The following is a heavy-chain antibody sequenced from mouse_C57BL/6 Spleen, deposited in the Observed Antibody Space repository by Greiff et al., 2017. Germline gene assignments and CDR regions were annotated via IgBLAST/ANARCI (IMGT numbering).Heavy chain of an antibody. Sequence: QVQLQQSGAELVKPGASVKISCKASGYAFSSYWMNWVKQRPGKGLEWIGQIYPGDGDTNYNGKFKGKATLTADKSSSTAYMQLSSLTSEDSAVYFCARKSSYERDYFDYWGQGTTLTVSS. CDR3: ARKSSYERDYFDY. D-gene: IGHD1-1*01. CDR1: GYAFSSYW. J-gene: IGHJ2*01. V-gene: IGHV1-80*01. CDR2: IYPGDGDT.